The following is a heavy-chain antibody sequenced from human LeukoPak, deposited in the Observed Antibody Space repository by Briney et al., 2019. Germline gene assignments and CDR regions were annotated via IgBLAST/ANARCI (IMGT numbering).Heavy chain of an antibody. V-gene: IGHV3-21*01. CDR1: GFTFSSYS. J-gene: IGHJ4*02. CDR2: ISSSSSYI. D-gene: IGHD1-14*01. CDR3: ARDSRGRSRPYYFDY. Sequence: GGSLRLSCAAPGFTFSSYSMNWVRQAPGKGLEWVSSISSSSSYIYYADSVKGRFTISRDNAKNSLYLQMNSLRAEDTAVYYCARDSRGRSRPYYFDYWGQGTLVTVSS.